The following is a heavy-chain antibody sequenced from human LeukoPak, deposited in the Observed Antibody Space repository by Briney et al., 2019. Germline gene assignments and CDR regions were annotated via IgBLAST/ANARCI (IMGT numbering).Heavy chain of an antibody. CDR2: MNPNSGNT. Sequence: ASVKVSCKASGYTFTSNNINWVRQATGQGLEWMGWMNPNSGNTGYAQKFQGRVTMTRDTSTSTVYMELSSLRSEDTAVYYCARDGTFSGTPDYWGQGTLVTVSS. CDR3: ARDGTFSGTPDY. V-gene: IGHV1-8*02. D-gene: IGHD3-10*01. CDR1: GYTFTSNN. J-gene: IGHJ4*02.